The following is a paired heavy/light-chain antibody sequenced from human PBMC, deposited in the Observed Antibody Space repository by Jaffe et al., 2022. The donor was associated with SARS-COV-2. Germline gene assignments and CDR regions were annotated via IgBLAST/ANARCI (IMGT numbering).Light chain of an antibody. CDR3: QAWDSSTAV. V-gene: IGLV3-1*01. CDR1: KLGDKY. CDR2: QDS. Sequence: SYELTQPPSVSVSPGQTASITCSGDKLGDKYACWYQQKPGQSPVLVIYQDSKRPSGIPERFSGSNSGNTATLTISGTQAMDEADYYCQAWDSSTAVFGTGTKVTVL. J-gene: IGLJ1*01.
Heavy chain of an antibody. CDR2: MNPNSGNT. Sequence: QVQLVQSGAEVKKPGASVKVSCKASGYTFTSYDINWVRQATGQGLEWMGWMNPNSGNTGYAQKFQGRVTMTRNTSISTAYMELSSLRSEDTAVYYCARPINYYDSSGYLHNWFDPWGQGTLVTVSS. CDR3: ARPINYYDSSGYLHNWFDP. D-gene: IGHD3-22*01. V-gene: IGHV1-8*01. CDR1: GYTFTSYD. J-gene: IGHJ5*02.